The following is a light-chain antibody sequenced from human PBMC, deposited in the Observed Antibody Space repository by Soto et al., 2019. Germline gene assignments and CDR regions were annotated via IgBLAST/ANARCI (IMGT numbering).Light chain of an antibody. V-gene: IGKV1-12*01. Sequence: IKMALSTSYVSAXVGDXVTIXXRASQGMSSREAGEQKRPGKAPNLLSYPAARGQRGGPSRVSGSEEGTEGTRTISCLQSEDFATYYGQQDGSDPRTFGQGNKEDIK. CDR2: PAA. CDR3: QQDGSDPRT. CDR1: QGMSSR. J-gene: IGKJ2*01.